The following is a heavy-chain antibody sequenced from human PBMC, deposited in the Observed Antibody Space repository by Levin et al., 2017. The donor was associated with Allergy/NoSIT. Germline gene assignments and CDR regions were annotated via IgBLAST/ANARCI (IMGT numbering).Heavy chain of an antibody. D-gene: IGHD2-8*01. CDR2: TYYRSKWHY. CDR1: GDRVSSNTAA. V-gene: IGHV6-1*01. Sequence: SQTLSLTCAISGDRVSSNTAAWNWIRQSPSRGLEWLGRTYYRSKWHYDSALSVKSRISITPDTSKNQFSLQLNSVTPEDTAVYYCTRQSSNDYYYYGLDVWGQGTTVTVSS. J-gene: IGHJ6*02. CDR3: TRQSSNDYYYYGLDV.